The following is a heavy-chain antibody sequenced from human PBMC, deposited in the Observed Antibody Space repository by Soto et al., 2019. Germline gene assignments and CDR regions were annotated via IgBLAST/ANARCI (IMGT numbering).Heavy chain of an antibody. J-gene: IGHJ4*02. V-gene: IGHV4-34*01. Sequence: QVQLQQWGARLLKPSETLSLTCTVYGGSFSGYYWTWIRQPPGTGLEWIGEINHSGSTNYNPSLKNRATISVDTSKNQIFLKLTSVTAAATAGYYCARDKITGLLDYWGQGTRVTVSS. D-gene: IGHD3-10*01. CDR2: INHSGST. CDR3: ARDKITGLLDY. CDR1: GGSFSGYY.